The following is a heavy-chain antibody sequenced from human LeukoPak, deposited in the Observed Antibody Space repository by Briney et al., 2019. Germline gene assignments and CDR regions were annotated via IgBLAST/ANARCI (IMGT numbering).Heavy chain of an antibody. D-gene: IGHD6-25*01. CDR1: GYTFTGYY. CDR3: ARVAEQRSQTPPFDY. V-gene: IGHV1-2*02. CDR2: INPNSGGT. Sequence: ASVKVSCKASGYTFTGYYMHWVRQAPGQGLEWMGWINPNSGGTNYAQKFQGRVTMTRDTSISTAYMELSRLRSDDTAVYYCARVAEQRSQTPPFDYWGQGTLVTVSS. J-gene: IGHJ4*02.